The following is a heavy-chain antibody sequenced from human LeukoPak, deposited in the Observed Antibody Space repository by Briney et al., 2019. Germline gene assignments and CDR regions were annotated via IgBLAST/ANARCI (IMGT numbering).Heavy chain of an antibody. Sequence: SETLSLTCTVSGGSISSSSYYWGWIRQPPGKGLEWIGNIYYSGSTYYNPSLKGRVTISVDTSKNQFSLKLSSVTAADTAVYYCARDVGALDYWGQGTLVTVSS. J-gene: IGHJ4*02. CDR2: IYYSGST. CDR3: ARDVGALDY. V-gene: IGHV4-39*07. D-gene: IGHD1-26*01. CDR1: GGSISSSSYY.